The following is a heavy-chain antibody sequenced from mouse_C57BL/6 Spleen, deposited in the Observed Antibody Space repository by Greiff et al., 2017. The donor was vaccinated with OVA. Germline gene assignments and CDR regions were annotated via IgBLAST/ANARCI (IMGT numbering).Heavy chain of an antibody. CDR2: IYPRSGNT. CDR1: GYTFTSYG. J-gene: IGHJ1*03. CDR3: ARGGYGSSERYFDV. D-gene: IGHD1-1*01. Sequence: QVQLQQSGAELARPGASVKLSCKASGYTFTSYGISWVKQRTGQGLEWTGEIYPRSGNTYYNEKFKGKATLTVDKSSSTAYMELRSLTSEDSAVYFCARGGYGSSERYFDVWGTGTTVTVSS. V-gene: IGHV1-81*01.